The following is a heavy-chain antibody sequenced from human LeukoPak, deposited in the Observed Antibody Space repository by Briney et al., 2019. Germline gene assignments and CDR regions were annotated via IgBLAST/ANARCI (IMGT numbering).Heavy chain of an antibody. V-gene: IGHV4-59*01. D-gene: IGHD1-20*01. CDR3: ARLTGNNWFDP. CDR1: GGSINSYY. Sequence: SETLSLTCTVSGGSINSYYWSWIRQPPGKGLEWIGFIFYSGTTDSNPSLKSRVTMSVDTSKSQFSLKLISVTDADTAVYYCARLTGNNWFDPWGQGTLVTVSS. CDR2: IFYSGTT. J-gene: IGHJ5*02.